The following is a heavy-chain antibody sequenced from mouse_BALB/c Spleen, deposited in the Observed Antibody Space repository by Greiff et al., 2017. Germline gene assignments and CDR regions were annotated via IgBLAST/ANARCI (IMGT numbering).Heavy chain of an antibody. CDR3: ARRYDGYYYFDY. J-gene: IGHJ2*01. CDR2: IDPANGNT. Sequence: EVQLQQSGAELVKPGASVKLSCTASGFNIKDTYMHWVKQRPEQGLEWIGRIDPANGNTKYDPKFQGKATITADTSSNTAYLQLSSLTSEDTAVYYCARRYDGYYYFDYWGQGTTLTVSS. D-gene: IGHD2-3*01. V-gene: IGHV14-3*02. CDR1: GFNIKDTY.